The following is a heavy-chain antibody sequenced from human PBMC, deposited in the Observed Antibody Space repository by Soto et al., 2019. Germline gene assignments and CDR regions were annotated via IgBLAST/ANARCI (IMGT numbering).Heavy chain of an antibody. CDR2: IYYSGST. D-gene: IGHD2-15*01. J-gene: IGHJ4*02. Sequence: QLQLQESGPGLVKPSETLSLTCTVSGGSISSSSYYWGWIRQPPGKGLEWIGRIYYSGSTYYNPSLKSRVTISVDTSKNQFSRKLSSVTAADTAVYYCARHTPAISISDHWGQGTLVTVSS. CDR1: GGSISSSSYY. V-gene: IGHV4-39*01. CDR3: ARHTPAISISDH.